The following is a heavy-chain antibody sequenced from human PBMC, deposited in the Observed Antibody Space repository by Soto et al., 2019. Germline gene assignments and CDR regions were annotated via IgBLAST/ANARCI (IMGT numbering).Heavy chain of an antibody. CDR1: GGTFSSSA. CDR3: AVDRRTSSVWFDP. CDR2: ITPTFGAV. Sequence: QVQLVQSGAEVKKVGFSVKVSCKASGGTFSSSAMSWLRQAPGQGLEWMGGITPTFGAVNYAQKFQGRLTITAGEFTATAYMELSSLTSEESAVYYCAVDRRTSSVWFDPWGQGTLVTVSS. D-gene: IGHD3-16*01. V-gene: IGHV1-69*12. J-gene: IGHJ5*02.